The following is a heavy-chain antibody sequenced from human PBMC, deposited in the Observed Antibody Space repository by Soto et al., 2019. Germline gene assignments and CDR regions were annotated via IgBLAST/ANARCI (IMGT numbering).Heavy chain of an antibody. D-gene: IGHD2-21*02. Sequence: QITLKESGPSLVKPTQTLTLTCTFSGFSLSTGGVGVGWIRQPPGKALEWLALIYWDDDKRSSPSLRSRLTVTTDTCKNQXXLXMXXIDPVDTATYYCAHSRCGGDCLQSYSSHYYYGMDVWGQGTTVTVS. CDR1: GFSLSTGGVG. V-gene: IGHV2-5*02. CDR2: IYWDDDK. J-gene: IGHJ6*02. CDR3: AHSRCGGDCLQSYSSHYYYGMDV.